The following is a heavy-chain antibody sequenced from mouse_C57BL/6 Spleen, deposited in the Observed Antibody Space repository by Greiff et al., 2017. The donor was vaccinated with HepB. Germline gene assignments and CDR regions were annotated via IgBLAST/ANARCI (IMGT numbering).Heavy chain of an antibody. CDR2: INPSTGGT. J-gene: IGHJ2*01. V-gene: IGHV1-42*01. D-gene: IGHD4-1*01. Sequence: EVQLQQSGPELVKPGASVKISCKASGYSFTGYYMNWVKQSPEKSLEWIGEINPSTGGTTYNQKFKAKATLTVDKSSSTAYMQLKSLTSEDSAVYYCARSPRSLGGGVFDYWGQGTTLTVSS. CDR1: GYSFTGYY. CDR3: ARSPRSLGGGVFDY.